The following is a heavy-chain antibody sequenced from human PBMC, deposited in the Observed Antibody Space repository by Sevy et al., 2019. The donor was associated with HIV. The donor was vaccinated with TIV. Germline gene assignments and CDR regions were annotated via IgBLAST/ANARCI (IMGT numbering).Heavy chain of an antibody. Sequence: GESLRLSCAASGFTFSTLNMNWVRQAPGKGLEWVSSISRNSNYIYYADSVKGRFTISRDNAKNSLYLDMNNLRAEDTAVYYCANQLLNYEFWFESWGQGTLVTVSS. CDR2: ISRNSNYI. D-gene: IGHD3-3*01. CDR3: ANQLLNYEFWFES. CDR1: GFTFSTLN. J-gene: IGHJ5*01. V-gene: IGHV3-21*01.